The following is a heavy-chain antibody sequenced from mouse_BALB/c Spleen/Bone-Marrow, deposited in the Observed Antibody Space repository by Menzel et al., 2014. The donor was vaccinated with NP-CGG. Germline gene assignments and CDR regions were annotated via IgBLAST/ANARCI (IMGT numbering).Heavy chain of an antibody. D-gene: IGHD1-1*01. J-gene: IGHJ1*01. CDR1: GFDFSRYW. CDR2: TNPDSSTI. V-gene: IGHV4-1*02. Sequence: EVKLVESGGGLVQPGGSLKLSCAASGFDFSRYWMSWVRQAPGKGLGWIGETNPDSSTINYTPSLKDRFIISRDNAKNTLYLQMSKVRSEDTALYYCARLNYYGNLFVWGAGTTVIVSS. CDR3: ARLNYYGNLFV.